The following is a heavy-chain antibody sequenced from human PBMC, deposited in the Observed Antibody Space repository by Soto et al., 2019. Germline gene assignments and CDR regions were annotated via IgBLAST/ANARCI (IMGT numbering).Heavy chain of an antibody. CDR3: ALSINYDYIWGSYRNNWFDP. CDR2: IYWDDDK. Sequence: QITLKESGPPLVNPTQTLTLTCTFSGFSLSTSGVGVGWIRQPPGKALEWLALIYWDDDKRYSPSLKSRLTITKDTSKNQVVLTMTNMDPVDTATYYCALSINYDYIWGSYRNNWFDPWGQGTLVTVSS. V-gene: IGHV2-5*02. CDR1: GFSLSTSGVG. D-gene: IGHD3-16*02. J-gene: IGHJ5*02.